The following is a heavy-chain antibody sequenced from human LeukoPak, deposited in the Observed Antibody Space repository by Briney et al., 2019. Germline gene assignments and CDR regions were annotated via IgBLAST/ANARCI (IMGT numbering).Heavy chain of an antibody. Sequence: PSETLSLTCAVYGGSFSGYYWSWIRQPPGKGLEGIGEINHSGSTNYNPSLKSRVTISVDTSKNQFSLKLSSVTAADTAWYYCARGYSSSWYFYWGQGTLVTVSS. CDR1: GGSFSGYY. CDR2: INHSGST. CDR3: ARGYSSSWYFY. J-gene: IGHJ4*02. V-gene: IGHV4-34*01. D-gene: IGHD6-13*01.